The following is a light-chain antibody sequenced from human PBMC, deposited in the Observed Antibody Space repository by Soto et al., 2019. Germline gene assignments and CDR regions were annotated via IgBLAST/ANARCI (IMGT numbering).Light chain of an antibody. CDR2: EVS. V-gene: IGLV2-23*02. CDR3: CSYAGSSGDYV. Sequence: QSALTQPASVSGSPGQSITISCTGTSSDVGSYNLVSWYQQHPGKAPKLMIYEVSKRPSGVSNRFSGSKSGNTASPTISGLQAEDEADYYCCSYAGSSGDYVFGTGTKVTVL. CDR1: SSDVGSYNL. J-gene: IGLJ1*01.